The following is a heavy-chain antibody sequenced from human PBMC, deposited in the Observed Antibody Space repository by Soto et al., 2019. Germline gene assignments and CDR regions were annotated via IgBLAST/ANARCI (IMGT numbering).Heavy chain of an antibody. V-gene: IGHV5-51*01. CDR3: GTHHDISGYCFGC. Sequence: LKVFPKGDGYIFSSYLLGRVRQMPGKGVEWMGIIYPGHSDTRYSPSFHGQVTISADKSISTAYLQWRRLKASDTAMYYCGTHHDISGYCFGCCGEGPLVPVPS. D-gene: IGHD3-22*01. CDR2: IYPGHSDT. CDR1: GYIFSSYL. J-gene: IGHJ4*02.